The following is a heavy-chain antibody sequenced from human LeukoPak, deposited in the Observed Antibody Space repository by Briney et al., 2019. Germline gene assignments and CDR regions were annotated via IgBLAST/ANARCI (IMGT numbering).Heavy chain of an antibody. Sequence: ASVKVSCKASGYSFTSYGISWVRQAPGQGLEWMGWISAYDGRTNYAQNLQGRVIMTTDTSTSTAYMELRSLRSDDTAVYYCARGDCSGGSCYLFDYWGQGALVTVSS. D-gene: IGHD2-15*01. V-gene: IGHV1-18*01. CDR3: ARGDCSGGSCYLFDY. J-gene: IGHJ4*02. CDR2: ISAYDGRT. CDR1: GYSFTSYG.